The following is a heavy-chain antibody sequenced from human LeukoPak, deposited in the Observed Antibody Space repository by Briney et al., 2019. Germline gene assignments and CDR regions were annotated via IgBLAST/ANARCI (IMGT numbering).Heavy chain of an antibody. D-gene: IGHD3-22*01. J-gene: IGHJ4*02. CDR1: GGSISSSSYY. CDR2: IYYSGST. CDR3: AREWGSRGSYHFDY. Sequence: SETLSLTCTVSGGSISSSSYYWGWIRQPPGKGLEWIGSIYYSGSTYYNPSLKSRVTISVDTSKNQFSLKLSSVTAADTAVYYCAREWGSRGSYHFDYWGQGTLVTVSS. V-gene: IGHV4-39*07.